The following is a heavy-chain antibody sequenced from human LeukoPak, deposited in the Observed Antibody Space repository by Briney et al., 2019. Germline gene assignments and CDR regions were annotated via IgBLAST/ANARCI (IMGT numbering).Heavy chain of an antibody. D-gene: IGHD4-23*01. CDR1: GYTFSSNG. J-gene: IGHJ4*02. CDR3: ARDPLAYGGNSGSYY. CDR2: ISVQNGNT. Sequence: ASVTVSCKASGYTFSSNGISWVRQAPGQGLEWMGWISVQNGNTKYAQKFQGRVAMTTDTSTSTAYMELSSLRSEDTAVYYCARDPLAYGGNSGSYYWGQGTLVTVSS. V-gene: IGHV1-18*01.